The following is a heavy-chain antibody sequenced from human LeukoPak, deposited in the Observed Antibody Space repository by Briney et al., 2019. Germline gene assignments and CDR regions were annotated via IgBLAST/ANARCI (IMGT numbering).Heavy chain of an antibody. J-gene: IGHJ4*02. CDR1: GFTFSSHS. CDR2: ISGSGGST. CDR3: VKDHCSNTTCYIWENYSDY. V-gene: IGHV3-23*01. Sequence: QPGGSLRLSCAASGFTFSSHSMSWVRQAPGKGLEWVSTISGSGGSTYYADSVKGQFTISRDNSKNTLYLQMNSLRAEDTAVYFCVKDHCSNTTCYIWENYSDYWGQGTLVTVSS. D-gene: IGHD2-2*02.